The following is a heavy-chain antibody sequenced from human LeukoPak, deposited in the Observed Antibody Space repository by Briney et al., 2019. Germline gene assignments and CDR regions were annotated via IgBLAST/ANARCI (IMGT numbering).Heavy chain of an antibody. V-gene: IGHV3-21*01. CDR2: ISSSSSSI. CDR1: GLTFSTYT. D-gene: IGHD3-10*01. J-gene: IGHJ4*02. Sequence: PGGSLRLSCAASGLTFSTYTMNWVRQAPGKGLEWVSSISSSSSSIYYADSVKGRFSISRDNAKNSLYLQMNSLSAEDTAVYYCAGERGVGEFYWGQGTLVTVSS. CDR3: AGERGVGEFY.